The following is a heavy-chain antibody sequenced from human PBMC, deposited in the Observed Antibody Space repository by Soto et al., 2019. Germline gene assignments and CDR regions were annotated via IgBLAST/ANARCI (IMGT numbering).Heavy chain of an antibody. V-gene: IGHV3-30*04. D-gene: IGHD2-15*01. CDR1: GFTFSTYA. Sequence: QVQLVESGGGVVQPGRSLRLSCAASGFTFSTYAMHWVRQAPGKGLEWVAVISYAGSNKPYADSVKGRFTISRDNSKNAVDLPMNSLRAEDTAVYYCSRPPVIDIVVPPDYWGQGTLVTVSS. CDR2: ISYAGSNK. J-gene: IGHJ4*02. CDR3: SRPPVIDIVVPPDY.